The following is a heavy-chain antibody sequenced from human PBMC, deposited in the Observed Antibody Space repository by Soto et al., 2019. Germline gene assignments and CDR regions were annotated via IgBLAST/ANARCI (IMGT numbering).Heavy chain of an antibody. CDR3: ARDSFPFEYSSSHNWFDP. V-gene: IGHV1-69*13. D-gene: IGHD6-6*01. CDR1: GGTFSSYA. J-gene: IGHJ5*02. Sequence: GASVKVSCKASGGTFSSYAISWVRQAPGQGLEWMGGIIPIFGTANYAQKFQGRVTITADESTSTAYMELSSLRSEDTAVYYCARDSFPFEYSSSHNWFDPWGQGTLVTVSS. CDR2: IIPIFGTA.